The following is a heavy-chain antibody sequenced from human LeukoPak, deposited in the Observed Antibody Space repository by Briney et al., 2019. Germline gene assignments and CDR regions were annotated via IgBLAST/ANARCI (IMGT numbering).Heavy chain of an antibody. CDR1: GGTFSSYA. D-gene: IGHD4-17*01. V-gene: IGHV1-69*06. CDR2: IIPIFGTA. CDR3: ARDRGYGDYYFDY. J-gene: IGHJ4*02. Sequence: GASVKVSCKASGGTFSSYAISWVRQAPGQGLEWMGGIIPIFGTANYAQKCQGRVTITADKSTSTAYMELSSLRSEDTAVYYCARDRGYGDYYFDYWGQGTLVTVSS.